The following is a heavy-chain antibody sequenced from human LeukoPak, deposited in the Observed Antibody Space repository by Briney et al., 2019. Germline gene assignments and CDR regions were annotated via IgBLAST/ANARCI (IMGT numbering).Heavy chain of an antibody. Sequence: GGSLRLSCAASGFTLSSYEMNWVRQAPGKGLEWVSYISSRGRTIYYADSVKGRFTISRDNAKNSLYLQMNSLRAEDTAVYYCARVGDCSSTSCYDAYDYWGQGTLVTVSS. CDR3: ARVGDCSSTSCYDAYDY. CDR2: ISSRGRTI. CDR1: GFTLSSYE. V-gene: IGHV3-48*03. D-gene: IGHD2-2*01. J-gene: IGHJ4*02.